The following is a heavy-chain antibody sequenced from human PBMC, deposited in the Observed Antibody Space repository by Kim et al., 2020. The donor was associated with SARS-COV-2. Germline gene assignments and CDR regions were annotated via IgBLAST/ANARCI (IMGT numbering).Heavy chain of an antibody. CDR2: INHSGST. J-gene: IGHJ4*02. D-gene: IGHD2-2*01. CDR3: ARRVIVVVPAAKKSIAARLGVFDY. CDR1: GGSFSGYY. V-gene: IGHV4-34*01. Sequence: SETLSLTCAVYGGSFSGYYWSWIRQPPGKGLEWIGEINHSGSTNYNPSLKSRVTISVDTSKNQFSLKLSSVTAADTAVYYCARRVIVVVPAAKKSIAARLGVFDYWGQGTLVTVSS.